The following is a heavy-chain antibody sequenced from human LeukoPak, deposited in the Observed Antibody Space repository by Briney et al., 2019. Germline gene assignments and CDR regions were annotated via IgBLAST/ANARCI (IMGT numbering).Heavy chain of an antibody. D-gene: IGHD3-22*01. CDR2: IWYDGSNK. Sequence: VGSLRLSCAASEFTFSSYGMHWVRQAPGKGLEWVAVIWYDGSNKYYADSVKGRFTISRDNSKNTLYLQMNSLRAEDTAVYYCASPYDSSGYYDDAFDIWGQGTMVTVSS. V-gene: IGHV3-33*01. CDR1: EFTFSSYG. CDR3: ASPYDSSGYYDDAFDI. J-gene: IGHJ3*02.